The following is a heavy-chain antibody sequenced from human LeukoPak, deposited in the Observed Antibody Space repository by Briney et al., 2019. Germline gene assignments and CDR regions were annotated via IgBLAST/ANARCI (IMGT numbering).Heavy chain of an antibody. CDR3: ARTTAICSSTSCYRWGFDY. J-gene: IGHJ4*02. D-gene: IGHD2-2*02. Sequence: ASVKVSCKASGYTFTSYAMNWVRQAPGQGLEWMGWINTNTENPTYAQGFTGRFVFSLDTSVSTAYLQISSLKAEDTAVYYCARTTAICSSTSCYRWGFDYWGQGTLVTVSS. V-gene: IGHV7-4-1*02. CDR1: GYTFTSYA. CDR2: INTNTENP.